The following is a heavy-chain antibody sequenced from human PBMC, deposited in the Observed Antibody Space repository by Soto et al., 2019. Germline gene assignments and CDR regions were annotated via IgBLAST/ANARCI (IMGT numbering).Heavy chain of an antibody. D-gene: IGHD5-12*01. V-gene: IGHV1-18*01. CDR1: GYTFTRSG. CDR3: AREGVAPYYYYGMDV. J-gene: IGHJ6*02. CDR2: ISTYNGDT. Sequence: QVQLVQSGAEVKKPGASVKVSCKASGYTFTRSGISWVRQAPGQGLEWMGWISTYNGDTNYAQTFQGRVTMTTDTSKSTVHMEVRSLRSDETAVYYCAREGVAPYYYYGMDVWGQGTPVTVSS.